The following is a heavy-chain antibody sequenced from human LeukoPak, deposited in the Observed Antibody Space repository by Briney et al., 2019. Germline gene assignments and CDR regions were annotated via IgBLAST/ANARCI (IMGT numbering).Heavy chain of an antibody. Sequence: ASVKVSCKASGYTFTSYAMNWVRQAPGQGLEWMGWINTNTGNPAYAQGFTGRFVFSLDTSVSTAYLQISSLKAEDTAVYYCARSWDVYYYDSSGVYFDYWGQGTLVTVSS. CDR2: INTNTGNP. V-gene: IGHV7-4-1*02. D-gene: IGHD3-22*01. J-gene: IGHJ4*02. CDR3: ARSWDVYYYDSSGVYFDY. CDR1: GYTFTSYA.